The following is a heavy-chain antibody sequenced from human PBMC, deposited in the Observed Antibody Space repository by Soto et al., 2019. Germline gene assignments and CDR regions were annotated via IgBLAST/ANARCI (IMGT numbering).Heavy chain of an antibody. CDR1: GYTFTSYG. V-gene: IGHV1-18*01. CDR3: ARGDWNSRFYYYGMDV. CDR2: ISAYNGNT. J-gene: IGHJ6*02. Sequence: ASVKVSCKASGYTFTSYGISWVRQAPGQGLEWMGWISAYNGNTNYAQKLQGRVTMTTDTSTSTAYMELRSLRSDDTAVYYCARGDWNSRFYYYGMDVWGQGTTVTVSS. D-gene: IGHD1-7*01.